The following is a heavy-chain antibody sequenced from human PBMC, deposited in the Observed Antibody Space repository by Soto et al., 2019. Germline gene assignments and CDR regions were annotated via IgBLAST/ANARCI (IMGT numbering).Heavy chain of an antibody. J-gene: IGHJ4*02. CDR1: GYTFSSYD. V-gene: IGHV1-8*01. CDR3: VRGPGYSASSTAY. D-gene: IGHD1-26*01. Sequence: ASVKVSCKASGYTFSSYDINWVRQATGQGPEWMARMSPSTGRTGYAHKFRDRVTMTRDTATDTAYMELSSLTSEDTAVYYCVRGPGYSASSTAYWGQGTQVTVSS. CDR2: MSPSTGRT.